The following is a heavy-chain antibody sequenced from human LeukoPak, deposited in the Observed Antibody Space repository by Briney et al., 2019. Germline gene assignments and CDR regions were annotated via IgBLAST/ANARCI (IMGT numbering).Heavy chain of an antibody. CDR1: GFTFSSYW. CDR2: IKQDGSEK. Sequence: GGSLRLSCAASGFTFSSYWMSWVRHAPGKGLEWVANIKQDGSEKYYVDSVKGRFTISRDNAKNSLYLQINSLRAEDTAVYYCARGLYPGYSGYELNDYWGQGTLVTAS. D-gene: IGHD5-12*01. V-gene: IGHV3-7*01. J-gene: IGHJ4*02. CDR3: ARGLYPGYSGYELNDY.